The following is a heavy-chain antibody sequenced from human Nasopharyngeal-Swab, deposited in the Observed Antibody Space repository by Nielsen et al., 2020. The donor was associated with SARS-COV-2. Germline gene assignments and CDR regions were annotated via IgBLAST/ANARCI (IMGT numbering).Heavy chain of an antibody. V-gene: IGHV5-51*01. D-gene: IGHD2-2*01. Sequence: GESLKISCKGSGYSFTSYWIGWVRQMPGKGLEWMGNIYPGDSDTRYSPSFQGQVTISADKSISTAYLQWSSLKASDTAMYYCARPLYCSSTSCYQVDAFDIWGQGTMVTVSS. CDR1: GYSFTSYW. CDR3: ARPLYCSSTSCYQVDAFDI. CDR2: IYPGDSDT. J-gene: IGHJ3*02.